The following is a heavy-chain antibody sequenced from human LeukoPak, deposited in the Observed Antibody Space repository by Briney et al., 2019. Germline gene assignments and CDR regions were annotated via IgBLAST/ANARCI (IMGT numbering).Heavy chain of an antibody. D-gene: IGHD4-17*01. CDR3: ARDRGAQTDAFDI. CDR2: INPNSGGT. J-gene: IGHJ3*02. Sequence: ASVKVSCKASGYTFTGYYMHWVRQAPGQGLEWMGWINPNSGGTNYAQKFQGRVTMTRDTSISTAYMELSRLRSDDTAVYYCARDRGAQTDAFDIWGQGTMVTVSS. V-gene: IGHV1-2*02. CDR1: GYTFTGYY.